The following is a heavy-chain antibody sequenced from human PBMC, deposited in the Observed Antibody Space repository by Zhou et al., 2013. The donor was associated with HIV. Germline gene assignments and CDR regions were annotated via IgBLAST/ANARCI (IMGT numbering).Heavy chain of an antibody. CDR3: ATLETTVTDWYFDL. V-gene: IGHV1-69*05. CDR1: GGAFSSYA. J-gene: IGHJ2*01. D-gene: IGHD4-17*01. Sequence: QVRLVQSGAEVKRPGSSVKVSCKASGGAFSSYAINWVRQAPGQGLEWMGGIIPIIDTANYAPKFQGRVTITTDESTSTAYMELSSLRSEDSAVYYCATLETTVTDWYFDLWGRGTLVTVSS. CDR2: IIPIIDTA.